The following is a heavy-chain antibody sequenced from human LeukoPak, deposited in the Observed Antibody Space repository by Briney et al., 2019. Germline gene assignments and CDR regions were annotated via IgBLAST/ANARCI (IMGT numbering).Heavy chain of an antibody. J-gene: IGHJ6*03. CDR1: GFTFSSYW. CDR2: ITSSSTYI. D-gene: IGHD1-26*01. CDR3: ARDPYSGNYGNYYYYYMDV. V-gene: IGHV3-21*01. Sequence: GGSLRLSCAASGFTFSSYWMNWVRQAPGKALEWVSSITSSSTYIFYADSVKGRFTISRDNAKNSLYLQMNSLGPEDTALYYCARDPYSGNYGNYYYYYMDVWGKGTTVTISS.